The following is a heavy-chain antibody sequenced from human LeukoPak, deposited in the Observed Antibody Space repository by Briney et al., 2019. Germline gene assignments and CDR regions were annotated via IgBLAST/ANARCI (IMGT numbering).Heavy chain of an antibody. CDR1: GFTFSSYA. CDR2: ISYDGSNK. D-gene: IGHD5-24*01. V-gene: IGHV3-30-3*01. CDR3: ARPVLFDGYNAYFDY. J-gene: IGHJ4*02. Sequence: GRSLRLSCAASGFTFSSYAMHWVRQAPGKGLEWVAVISYDGSNKYYAGSVKGRFTISRDNSKNTLYLQMNSLRAEDTAVYYCARPVLFDGYNAYFDYWGQGTLVTVSS.